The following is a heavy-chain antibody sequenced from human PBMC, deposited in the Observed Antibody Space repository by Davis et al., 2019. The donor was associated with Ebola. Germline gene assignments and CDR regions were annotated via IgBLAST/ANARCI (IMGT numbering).Heavy chain of an antibody. CDR2: INHSGST. D-gene: IGHD5-18*01. CDR1: GDSMSPYY. Sequence: SETLSLTCTVSGDSMSPYYWSWIRQPPGKGLEWIGEINHSGSTNYNPSLKSRVTISVDTSKNQFSLKLSSVTAADTAVYYCARGGIQLWLMDYYYYGMDVWGQGTTVTVSS. V-gene: IGHV4-34*01. CDR3: ARGGIQLWLMDYYYYGMDV. J-gene: IGHJ6*02.